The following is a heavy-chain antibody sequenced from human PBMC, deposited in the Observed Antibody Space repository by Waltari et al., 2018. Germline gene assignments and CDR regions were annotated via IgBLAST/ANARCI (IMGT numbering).Heavy chain of an antibody. Sequence: QVQLQESGPGLLTPSETLSLTCAVSAYSVSSVYYWGWTRQPPGKGLEWIGSICHSGSTYYNPSLKSRVTISVDASKNQFSLKLSSVTAADTAVYYCARALRGDRVFSAFDIWGQGTMVTVSS. CDR2: ICHSGST. D-gene: IGHD3-10*01. V-gene: IGHV4-38-2*01. J-gene: IGHJ3*02. CDR1: AYSVSSVYY. CDR3: ARALRGDRVFSAFDI.